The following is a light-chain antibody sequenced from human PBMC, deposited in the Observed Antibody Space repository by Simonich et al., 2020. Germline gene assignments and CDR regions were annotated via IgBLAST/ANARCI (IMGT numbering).Light chain of an antibody. Sequence: QSVLTQPPSVSGAPGQRVTISCTGSSSNIGAGYDVHWYQPLPGTAPKPLIYGNSNRPSAVPDRFSGSKSGTSASLAITGLQAEDEADYYCQSYDSSLSGSVFGGGTKLTVL. CDR3: QSYDSSLSGSV. CDR1: SSNIGAGYD. CDR2: GNS. J-gene: IGLJ3*02. V-gene: IGLV1-40*01.